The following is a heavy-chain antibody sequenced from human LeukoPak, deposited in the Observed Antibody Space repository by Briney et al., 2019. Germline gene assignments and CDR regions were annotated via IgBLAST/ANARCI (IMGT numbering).Heavy chain of an antibody. V-gene: IGHV3-7*03. CDR3: VRNLAVAGTCFDS. Sequence: GGSLRLSCAASGFTFRNYWTSWVRQAPGTGLEWVADIKQDGSDRNYVTSVRGRFTISRDNAESSLYLQMNSLRVEDTAVYYCVRNLAVAGTCFDSWGQGTLVTVSS. J-gene: IGHJ4*02. CDR2: IKQDGSDR. CDR1: GFTFRNYW. D-gene: IGHD6-19*01.